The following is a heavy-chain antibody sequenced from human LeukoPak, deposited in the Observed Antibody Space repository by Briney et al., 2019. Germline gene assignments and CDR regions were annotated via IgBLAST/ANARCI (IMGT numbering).Heavy chain of an antibody. CDR3: GEGGTLGY. D-gene: IGHD1-1*01. CDR2: ISSNGGRT. J-gene: IGHJ4*02. CDR1: GFTFSSYV. V-gene: IGHV3-64D*06. Sequence: PGGSLRLSCSASGFTFSSYVMYWVRQAPGKGLDYASAISSNGGRTYYADSVKGRFTISRDNSKNTLYLQMNSLRVEDTAVYYCGEGGTLGYWGQGTLVTVSS.